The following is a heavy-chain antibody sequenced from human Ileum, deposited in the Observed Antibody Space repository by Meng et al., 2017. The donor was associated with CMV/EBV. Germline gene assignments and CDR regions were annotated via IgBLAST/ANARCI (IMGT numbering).Heavy chain of an antibody. CDR1: GGSISSSSYY. CDR3: ARGGFEGKTGTTGGGSWFDP. D-gene: IGHD1-1*01. Sequence: SETLSLTCTVSGGSISSSSYYWGWLRQPPGKGLEWIGSIYYSGSTYYNPSLKSRVTISVDTSKNQFSLKLGSVTAADTAVYSCARGGFEGKTGTTGGGSWFDPWGQGTLVTVSS. J-gene: IGHJ5*02. V-gene: IGHV4-39*07. CDR2: IYYSGST.